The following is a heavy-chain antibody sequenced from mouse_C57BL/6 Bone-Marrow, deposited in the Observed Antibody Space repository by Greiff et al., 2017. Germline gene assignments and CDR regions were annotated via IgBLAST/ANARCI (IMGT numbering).Heavy chain of an antibody. D-gene: IGHD4-1*01. Sequence: QVQLQQSGAELVRPGSSVKLSCKASGYTFTGYWMDWVKQRPGQGLEWIGNIYPSDSETHYNQKFKDKATLTVDKSSSTAYMQLSSLTSEDSAVYYCARYWDGGDYWGQGTTLTVSS. CDR2: IYPSDSET. J-gene: IGHJ2*01. CDR3: ARYWDGGDY. V-gene: IGHV1-61*01. CDR1: GYTFTGYW.